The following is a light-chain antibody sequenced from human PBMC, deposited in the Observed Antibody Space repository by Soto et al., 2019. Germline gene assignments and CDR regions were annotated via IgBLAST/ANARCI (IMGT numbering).Light chain of an antibody. CDR3: QQRSNWPST. V-gene: IGKV3-11*01. CDR2: DAP. CDR1: QSVSSS. J-gene: IGKJ2*01. Sequence: DIVLTQSPATLSLSPGERATLSCRASQSVSSSLAWYQQKPGQAPRLLIYDAPNRATGIPARFSGSGSGTDFTLTISSLEPEDFAVYYCQQRSNWPSTFGQGTKLEIK.